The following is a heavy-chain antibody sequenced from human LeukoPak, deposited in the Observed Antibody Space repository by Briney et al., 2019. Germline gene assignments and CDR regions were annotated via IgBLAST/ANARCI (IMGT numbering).Heavy chain of an antibody. CDR2: IYYSGTT. Sequence: KASETLSLTCTVSGGSISNYYWSWIRQPPGKGLEWIGYIYYSGTTNYNPSLKSRVTISVDTSKNQFSLKLSSVTATDTAVYYCAREAPDYAFDIWGQGTMVTVSS. CDR1: GGSISNYY. J-gene: IGHJ3*02. V-gene: IGHV4-59*12. CDR3: AREAPDYAFDI.